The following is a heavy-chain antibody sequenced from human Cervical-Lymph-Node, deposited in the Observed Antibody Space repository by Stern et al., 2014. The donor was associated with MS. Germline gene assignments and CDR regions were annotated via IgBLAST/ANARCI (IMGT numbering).Heavy chain of an antibody. CDR2: INTYTGDP. J-gene: IGHJ1*01. CDR1: GYIFTNYA. D-gene: IGHD4-11*01. Sequence: QVQLVQSGSELKKPGASVKVSCKASGYIFTNYAINWVRQAPGQGLEWMGWINTYTGDPTYVRGFTGRFVFSFDTSVRTAYLHISDLRGDDTAVYYCTRGRPKETKMHEKFQYWGQGTLVTVSS. CDR3: TRGRPKETKMHEKFQY. V-gene: IGHV7-4-1*02.